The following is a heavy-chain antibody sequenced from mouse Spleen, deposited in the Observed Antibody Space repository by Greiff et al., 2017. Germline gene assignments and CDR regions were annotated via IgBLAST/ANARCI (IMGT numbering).Heavy chain of an antibody. CDR1: GYTFTDYW. D-gene: IGHD1-1*01. CDR3: ARNPYYGSSSFAY. Sequence: QVQLQQPGAELVMPGASVKMSCKASGYTFTDYWMHWVKQRPGQGLEWIGAIDTSDSYTSYNQKFKGKATLTVDESSSTAYMQLSSLTSEDSAVYYCARNPYYGSSSFAYWGQGTLVTVSA. CDR2: IDTSDSYT. V-gene: IGHV1-69*01. J-gene: IGHJ3*01.